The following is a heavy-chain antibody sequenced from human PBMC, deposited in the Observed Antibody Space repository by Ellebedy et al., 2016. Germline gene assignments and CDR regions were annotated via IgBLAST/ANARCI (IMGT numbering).Heavy chain of an antibody. CDR3: ARGAGWPGSYYYGMDV. J-gene: IGHJ6*02. Sequence: GESLKISXKGSGYSFTSYWIGWVRQMPGKGLEWMGIIYPGDSDTRYSPSFQGQVTISADKSISTAYLQWSSLKASDTAMYYCARGAGWPGSYYYGMDVWGQGTTVTVSS. D-gene: IGHD2-15*01. CDR2: IYPGDSDT. CDR1: GYSFTSYW. V-gene: IGHV5-51*01.